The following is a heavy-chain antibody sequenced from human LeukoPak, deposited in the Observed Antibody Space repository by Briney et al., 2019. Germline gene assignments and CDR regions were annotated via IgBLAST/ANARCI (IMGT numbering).Heavy chain of an antibody. J-gene: IGHJ4*02. Sequence: GASVKVSCKASGYTFTSYYMHWVRQPPGQGLEWMGIINPSGGSTSYAQKFQGRVTMTRDTSTSTVYMELSSLRSEDTAVYYCARDPNYDFWSGYRDYWGQGTLVTVSS. D-gene: IGHD3-3*01. CDR2: INPSGGST. CDR1: GYTFTSYY. CDR3: ARDPNYDFWSGYRDY. V-gene: IGHV1-46*01.